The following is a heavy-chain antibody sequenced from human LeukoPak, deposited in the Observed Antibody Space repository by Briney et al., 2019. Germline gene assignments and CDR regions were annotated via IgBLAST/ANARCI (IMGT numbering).Heavy chain of an antibody. V-gene: IGHV4-39*01. Sequence: SETLPLTCTVSGGSISSSSYYWGWIRQPPGKGLEWIGSIYYSGSTYYNPSLKSRVTISVDTSKNQFSLKLSSVTAADTAVYYCARRYNWKARGLYNWFDPWGQGTLVTVSS. J-gene: IGHJ5*02. CDR2: IYYSGST. D-gene: IGHD1-20*01. CDR3: ARRYNWKARGLYNWFDP. CDR1: GGSISSSSYY.